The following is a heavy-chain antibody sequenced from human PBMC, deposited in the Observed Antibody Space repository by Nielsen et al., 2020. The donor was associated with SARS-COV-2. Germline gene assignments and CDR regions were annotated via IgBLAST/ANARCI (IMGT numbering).Heavy chain of an antibody. CDR3: ARRPGYYDFWSGYQGGDWFDP. J-gene: IGHJ5*02. Sequence: ASVKVSCKASGYTFTSYGISWVRQAPGQGLEWMGWISAYNGNTNYAQKLQGRVTMTRNTSISTAYMELSSLRSEDTAVYYCARRPGYYDFWSGYQGGDWFDPWGQGTLVTVSS. D-gene: IGHD3-3*01. V-gene: IGHV1-18*01. CDR2: ISAYNGNT. CDR1: GYTFTSYG.